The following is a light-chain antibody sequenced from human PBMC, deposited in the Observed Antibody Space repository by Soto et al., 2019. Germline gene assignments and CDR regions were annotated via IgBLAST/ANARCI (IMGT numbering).Light chain of an antibody. CDR2: GTS. CDR3: QQYNNWPRAT. V-gene: IGKV3-20*01. CDR1: QGVSSSY. Sequence: EIVLTQSPGTLSLSPGERATLSCRASQGVSSSYLAWYQQIPGQSPRLLIYGTSSRATGIPDRFSGSGSGTDFTLTISCLQSEDFAVYYCQQYNNWPRATFGGGTKVDIK. J-gene: IGKJ4*01.